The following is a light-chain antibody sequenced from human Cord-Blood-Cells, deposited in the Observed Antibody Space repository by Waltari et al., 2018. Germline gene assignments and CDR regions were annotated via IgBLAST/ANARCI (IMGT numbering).Light chain of an antibody. J-gene: IGLJ1*01. CDR2: EVS. V-gene: IGLV2-23*02. CDR1: SSDVGGYNL. CDR3: CSYAGSSTPYV. Sequence: QSALTQPASVSGSPGQSIPLPCPGTSSDVGGYNLVSWYQQHPGKAPKLMIYEVSKRPSGVSNRFSGSKSGNTASLTISGLQAEDEADYYCCSYAGSSTPYVFGTGTKVTVL.